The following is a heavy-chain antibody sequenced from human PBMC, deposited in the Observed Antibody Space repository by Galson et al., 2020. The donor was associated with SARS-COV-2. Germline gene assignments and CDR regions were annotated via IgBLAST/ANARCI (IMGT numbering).Heavy chain of an antibody. V-gene: IGHV4-39*01. J-gene: IGHJ4*02. CDR2: IYYSGST. Sequence: SETLSLTCTVSGGSISSSSYYWGWIRQPPGKGLEWIGSIYYSGSTYYNPSLKSRVTISVDTSKNQFSLKLSSVTAADTAVYYCARQPSLEWLFPWDYWGQGTLVTVSS. CDR3: ARQPSLEWLFPWDY. D-gene: IGHD3-3*01. CDR1: GGSISSSSYY.